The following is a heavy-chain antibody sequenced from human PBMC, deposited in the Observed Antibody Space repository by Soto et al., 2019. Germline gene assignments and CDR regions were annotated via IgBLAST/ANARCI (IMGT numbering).Heavy chain of an antibody. D-gene: IGHD3-22*01. CDR1: GYTFITYG. V-gene: IGHV1-18*01. CDR2: ISTYNGNT. CDR3: ARRPTDYYDNSDNYFLDY. J-gene: IGHJ4*02. Sequence: QVLLVQSGAEVKKPGSSVKVSCKASGYTFITYGVSWVRQAPGQGLDWLGWISTYNGNTRYAERLQGRVTMTTDTTTNTAYKELRNQTSEDTAVYYCARRPTDYYDNSDNYFLDYLGQGTLVTVSS.